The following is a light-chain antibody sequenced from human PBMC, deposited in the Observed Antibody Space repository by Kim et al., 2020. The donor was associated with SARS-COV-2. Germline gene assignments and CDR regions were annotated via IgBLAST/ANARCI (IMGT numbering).Light chain of an antibody. V-gene: IGLV2-8*01. CDR2: EVS. J-gene: IGLJ1*01. CDR3: ASYAGNDNYV. CDR1: SSDISGYNY. Sequence: GQSVTNSCTGSSSDISGYNYVSWYQQHPGKAPQLIIYEVSKRPSVVPDRFSGSKSGNTASLTVSGPHAEDEADYYCASYAGNDNYVFGTGTKVTVL.